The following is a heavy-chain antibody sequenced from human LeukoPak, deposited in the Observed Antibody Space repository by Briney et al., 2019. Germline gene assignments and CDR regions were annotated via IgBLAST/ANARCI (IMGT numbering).Heavy chain of an antibody. Sequence: GGSLRLSCAASGFTSADYPMHWVRQVPGKGLEWVASINGKSTILGHADSVKGRFTISRDNAKSTLLLQMDSLKAEDTAFYYCATQISTSAGGAYDSWGQGTLVTVSS. V-gene: IGHV3-9*02. CDR1: GFTSADYP. CDR3: ATQISTSAGGAYDS. D-gene: IGHD2/OR15-2a*01. CDR2: INGKSTIL. J-gene: IGHJ4*02.